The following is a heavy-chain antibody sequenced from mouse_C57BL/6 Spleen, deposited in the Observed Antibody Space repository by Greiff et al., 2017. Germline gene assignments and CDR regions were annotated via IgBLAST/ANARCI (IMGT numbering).Heavy chain of an antibody. CDR1: GYTFTSYW. CDR2: IYPGNSDT. V-gene: IGHV1-5*01. J-gene: IGHJ4*01. Sequence: VQLQQSGTVLARPGASVKMSCKTSGYTFTSYWMHWVKQRPGQGLEWIGAIYPGNSDTSYNQKFKGKAKLTAVTSASTAYMELISLTNEDSAVYYCTNDLLLYAMDYWGQGTSVTVSS. D-gene: IGHD2-1*01. CDR3: TNDLLLYAMDY.